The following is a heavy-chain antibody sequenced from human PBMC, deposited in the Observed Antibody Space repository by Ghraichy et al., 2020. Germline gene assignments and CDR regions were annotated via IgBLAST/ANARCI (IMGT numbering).Heavy chain of an antibody. J-gene: IGHJ4*02. D-gene: IGHD3-3*01. CDR3: TTDFGVRYYDFWSGYSYY. V-gene: IGHV3-15*01. CDR2: IKSKTDGGTT. Sequence: GGSLRLSCAASGISFSNAWMSWVRQAPGKGLEWIGRIKSKTDGGTTDYAAPVKGRFTISSDDSKNTLYLQMNSLKTDDTAVDYCTTDFGVRYYDFWSGYSYYWGQGTLVTVSS. CDR1: GISFSNAW.